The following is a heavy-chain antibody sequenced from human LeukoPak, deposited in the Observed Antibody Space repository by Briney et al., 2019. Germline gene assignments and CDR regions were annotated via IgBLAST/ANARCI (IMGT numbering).Heavy chain of an antibody. CDR1: GGTFSSYA. CDR2: IIPIFGIA. Sequence: SVKVSCKASGGTFSSYAISWVRQAPGQGLEWMGRIIPIFGIANYAQKFQGRVTITADRSTSTAYMELSSLRSEDTAVYYCARGSYYDSSGYSSDYWGQGTLVTVSS. V-gene: IGHV1-69*04. D-gene: IGHD3-22*01. J-gene: IGHJ4*02. CDR3: ARGSYYDSSGYSSDY.